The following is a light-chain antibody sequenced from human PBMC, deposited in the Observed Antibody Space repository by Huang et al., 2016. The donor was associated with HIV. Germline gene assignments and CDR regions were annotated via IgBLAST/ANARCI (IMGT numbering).Light chain of an antibody. V-gene: IGKV3-15*01. J-gene: IGKJ2*01. Sequence: EIVMTQSPATLSVSPGERATLSCRASQSVSRHLAWYQQKPGQAPRLLIYGASTRATGIPARLSCSGSGTEFTLTISSLQSEDFAVYYCQQYNNWPPYTFGQGTKLEIK. CDR2: GAS. CDR1: QSVSRH. CDR3: QQYNNWPPYT.